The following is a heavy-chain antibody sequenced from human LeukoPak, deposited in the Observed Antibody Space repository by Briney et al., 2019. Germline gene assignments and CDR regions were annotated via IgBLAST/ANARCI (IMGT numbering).Heavy chain of an antibody. CDR3: ARGDGLHDYGDYYYYYYMDV. CDR1: GYTFTSYD. D-gene: IGHD4-17*01. CDR2: IIPIFGTA. V-gene: IGHV1-69*05. J-gene: IGHJ6*03. Sequence: GASVKVSCTASGYTFTSYDINWVRQATGQGLEWMGGIIPIFGTANYAHKFQGRVTITTDESTSTAYLELSSLRSEDTAVYYCARGDGLHDYGDYYYYYYMDVWGKGTTVTVSS.